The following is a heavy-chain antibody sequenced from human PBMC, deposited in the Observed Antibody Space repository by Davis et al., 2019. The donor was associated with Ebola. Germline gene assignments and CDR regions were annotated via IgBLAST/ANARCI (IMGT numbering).Heavy chain of an antibody. CDR1: GFTFSNYD. V-gene: IGHV3-13*01. Sequence: PGGSLRLSCVASGFTFSNYDMQWVRQSTEKGLEWVSSIGKGGDTHYRDSVKGRFTISRENGKNSLYLQMNSLRAGDTAVYYCVRDPSGHGMDVWGQGTTVTVSS. D-gene: IGHD3-3*01. J-gene: IGHJ6*02. CDR2: IGKGGDT. CDR3: VRDPSGHGMDV.